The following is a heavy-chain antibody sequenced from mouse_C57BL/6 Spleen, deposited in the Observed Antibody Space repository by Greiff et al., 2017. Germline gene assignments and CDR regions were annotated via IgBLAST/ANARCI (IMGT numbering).Heavy chain of an antibody. D-gene: IGHD6-2*01. Sequence: EVKVVESEGGLVQPGSSMKLSCTASGFTFSDYYMAWVRQVPEKGLEWVANINYDGSSTYYLDSLKSRFIISRDNAKNILYLLMSSLKSEDTATYYCAREESYWYFDVWGTGTTVTVSS. CDR1: GFTFSDYY. CDR3: AREESYWYFDV. CDR2: INYDGSST. J-gene: IGHJ1*03. V-gene: IGHV5-16*01.